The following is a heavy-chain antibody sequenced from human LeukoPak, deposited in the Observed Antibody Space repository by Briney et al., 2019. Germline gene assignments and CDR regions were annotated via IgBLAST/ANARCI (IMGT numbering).Heavy chain of an antibody. CDR2: IYSGGSI. CDR3: ARLTGIAVAGTLDY. CDR1: GFNFSDAW. V-gene: IGHV3-66*01. J-gene: IGHJ4*02. Sequence: GGSLRLSCAASGFNFSDAWKTWVRQAPGKGLEWVSVIYSGGSIYYADSVKGRFTISRDSSKNTLYLQMNSLRAEDTAVYYCARLTGIAVAGTLDYWGQGTLVTVSS. D-gene: IGHD6-19*01.